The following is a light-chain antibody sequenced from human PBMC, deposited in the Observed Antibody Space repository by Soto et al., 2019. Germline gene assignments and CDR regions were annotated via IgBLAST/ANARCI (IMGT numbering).Light chain of an antibody. Sequence: AIQLTQSPSSLSASVGDRVTITCRASQGIAKDLGWYQQKPGKAPRLLIFGASFLQSGVPSRCSGSGSGTDFTLTINGLQPEDFATYYCLQNYYSFRTFGQGTKVEIK. CDR1: QGIAKD. CDR2: GAS. J-gene: IGKJ1*01. V-gene: IGKV1-6*01. CDR3: LQNYYSFRT.